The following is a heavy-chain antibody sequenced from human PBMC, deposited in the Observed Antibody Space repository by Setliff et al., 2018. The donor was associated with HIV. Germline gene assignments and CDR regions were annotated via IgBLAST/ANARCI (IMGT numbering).Heavy chain of an antibody. Sequence: GGSLRLSCAASGFTFSSYWMSWVRQAPGKGLEWVANIKQDGSEKHYVDSVKGRFTISRDNAKNSLYLQMNSLRAEDTAVYYCVRDGGSTSWNFLYYYGMDVWGQGTTVTVSS. D-gene: IGHD2-2*01. V-gene: IGHV3-7*01. CDR1: GFTFSSYW. J-gene: IGHJ6*02. CDR3: VRDGGSTSWNFLYYYGMDV. CDR2: IKQDGSEK.